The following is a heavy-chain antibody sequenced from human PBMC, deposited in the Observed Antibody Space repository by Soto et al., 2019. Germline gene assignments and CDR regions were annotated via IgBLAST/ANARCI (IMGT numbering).Heavy chain of an antibody. CDR1: GFTFSSYS. V-gene: IGHV3-21*01. CDR2: ISSSSSYI. D-gene: IGHD2-2*01. J-gene: IGHJ3*02. Sequence: GGSLRLSCAASGFTFSSYSMNWVRQAPGKGLEWVSSISSSSSYIYYADSVKGRFTISRDNAKNSLYLQMNSLRAEDTAVYYCARDTPYIVVVPSDAFDIWGQGTMVTVSS. CDR3: ARDTPYIVVVPSDAFDI.